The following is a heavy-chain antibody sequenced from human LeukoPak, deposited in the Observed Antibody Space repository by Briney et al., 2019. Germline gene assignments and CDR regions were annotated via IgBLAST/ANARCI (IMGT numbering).Heavy chain of an antibody. V-gene: IGHV4-39*07. J-gene: IGHJ4*01. CDR3: ARDRDVDDFDS. D-gene: IGHD2-15*01. Sequence: SETLSLTCTVSGGSISSSRDYWAWIRQPPGKGLEWIANIYYSGSTYYSPSLKSRVTISVDTSKNQFFLKLSSVTAADTAVYYCARDRDVDDFDSWGHGTLVTVSS. CDR2: IYYSGST. CDR1: GGSISSSRDY.